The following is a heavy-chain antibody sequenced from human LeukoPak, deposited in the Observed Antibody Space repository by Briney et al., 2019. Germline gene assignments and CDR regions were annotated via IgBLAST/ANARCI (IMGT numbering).Heavy chain of an antibody. V-gene: IGHV1-69*06. CDR2: IIPIFGTA. J-gene: IGHJ4*02. CDR3: AREGPTVVVTATTIPLFFDY. CDR1: GGTFSSYA. Sequence: SVKVSCKASGGTFSSYAISWVRQAPGQGLEWMGGIIPIFGTANYAQKFQGRVTITADKSTSTAHMELSSLRSEDTAVYYCAREGPTVVVTATTIPLFFDYWGQGTLVTVSS. D-gene: IGHD2-21*02.